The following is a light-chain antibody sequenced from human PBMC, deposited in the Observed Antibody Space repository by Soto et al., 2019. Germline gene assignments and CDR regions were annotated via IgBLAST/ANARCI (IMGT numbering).Light chain of an antibody. CDR1: QSLGSNY. Sequence: EIVLTQSPGTLSLSPGERATLSCRASQSLGSNYLAWYQQRPGQAPRLLIYGASSRATGIPDRFSGSGSGTDFTLTISRLEPEDFAVYYCQQYGSSPFAFGPGTKVDIK. J-gene: IGKJ3*01. V-gene: IGKV3-20*01. CDR3: QQYGSSPFA. CDR2: GAS.